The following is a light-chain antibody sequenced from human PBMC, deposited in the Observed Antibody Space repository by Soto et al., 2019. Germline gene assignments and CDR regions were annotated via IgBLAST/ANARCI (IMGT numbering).Light chain of an antibody. CDR1: QGISSY. V-gene: IGKV1-9*01. J-gene: IGKJ4*01. CDR3: QQVSGYPLN. CDR2: AAS. Sequence: IQLTQSPSSLSASVGDRVTITCRASQGISSYLAWYQQKPGNAPKLLIYAASTLQSGVPSRFSGSASGTEFTLTISSLQPEDFATYYCQQVSGYPLNFGGGTKVDIK.